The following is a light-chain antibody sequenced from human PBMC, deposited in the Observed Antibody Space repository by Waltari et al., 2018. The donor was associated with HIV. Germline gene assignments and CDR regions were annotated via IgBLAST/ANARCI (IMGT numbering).Light chain of an antibody. V-gene: IGLV1-44*01. CDR3: AAWDDSLNGVV. CDR2: SNN. J-gene: IGLJ2*01. Sequence: TQPPPASGTPGARGHIPFFGKSSKHGKNNLNWYQQPPGTAPKLLIYSNNQRPSGVPDRFSGSKSGTSASLAISGLQSEDEADYYCAAWDDSLNGVVFGGGTKLTVL. CDR1: SSKHGKNN.